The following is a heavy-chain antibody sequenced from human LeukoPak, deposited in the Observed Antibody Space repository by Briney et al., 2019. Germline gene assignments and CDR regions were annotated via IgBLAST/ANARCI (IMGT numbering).Heavy chain of an antibody. V-gene: IGHV3-7*04. J-gene: IGHJ4*02. D-gene: IGHD2-15*01. Sequence: GGSLRLSCAASGFTFSSYWRSWVRQAPGKGLEWVANIKQDGSERYYVDSVKGRFTISRDNAKNSLYLQMSSLRAEDTAVYYCARGPSGGNGFSYWGQGTLVTVSS. CDR3: ARGPSGGNGFSY. CDR2: IKQDGSER. CDR1: GFTFSSYW.